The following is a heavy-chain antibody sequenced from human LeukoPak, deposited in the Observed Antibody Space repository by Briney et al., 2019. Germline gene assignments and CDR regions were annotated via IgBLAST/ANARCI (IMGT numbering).Heavy chain of an antibody. CDR1: GFTFSSYS. CDR2: ISSSSSYI. CDR3: ARDRRRGFDY. Sequence: KPWGSLRLSCAASGFTFSSYSMNWVRQAPVKGLEWVSSISSSSSYIYYADSVKGRFTISRDNAKNSLYLQMNSLRAEDTAVYYCARDRRRGFDYWGQGTLVTVSS. V-gene: IGHV3-21*01. J-gene: IGHJ4*02. D-gene: IGHD3-10*01.